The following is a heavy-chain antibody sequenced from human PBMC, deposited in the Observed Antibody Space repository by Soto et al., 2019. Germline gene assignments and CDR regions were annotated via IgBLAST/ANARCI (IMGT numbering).Heavy chain of an antibody. D-gene: IGHD1-26*01. Sequence: PGGSLRLSCAASGFTFSSYGMHWVRQAPGKGLEWVAVISYDGSNKYYADSVKGRFTISRDNSKNTLHLQMDSLRAEDTAVYYCAKDWIASSSGGKNYWGQGTLVTVSS. V-gene: IGHV3-30*18. CDR3: AKDWIASSSGGKNY. J-gene: IGHJ4*02. CDR2: ISYDGSNK. CDR1: GFTFSSYG.